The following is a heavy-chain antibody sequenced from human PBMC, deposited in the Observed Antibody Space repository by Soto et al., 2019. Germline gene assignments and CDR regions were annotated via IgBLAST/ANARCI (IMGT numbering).Heavy chain of an antibody. CDR3: AREGDVPYYYYGMDV. Sequence: QVHLVQSGAEVKKPGASVKVSCKTSGYTFTSYGISWVRQAPGQGLEWLGWISGYDGRTNLAQKVQDRVTMTKDTSTSTVYMELRSLRSDDTAVYYCAREGDVPYYYYGMDVWGQGTTVTVSS. V-gene: IGHV1-18*01. J-gene: IGHJ6*02. D-gene: IGHD2-21*02. CDR2: ISGYDGRT. CDR1: GYTFTSYG.